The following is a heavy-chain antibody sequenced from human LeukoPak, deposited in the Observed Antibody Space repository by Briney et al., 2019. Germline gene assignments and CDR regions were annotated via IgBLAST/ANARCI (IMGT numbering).Heavy chain of an antibody. D-gene: IGHD6-13*01. J-gene: IGHJ5*02. Sequence: ASVKVSCKASGYTFTGYYMHWVRQAPGQGREWMGWINPNSGGTNYAQKFQGRVTMTRDTSISTAYMELSRLRSDDTAVYYCARGGIAAALWFDPWGQGTLVTVSS. CDR3: ARGGIAAALWFDP. CDR1: GYTFTGYY. CDR2: INPNSGGT. V-gene: IGHV1-2*02.